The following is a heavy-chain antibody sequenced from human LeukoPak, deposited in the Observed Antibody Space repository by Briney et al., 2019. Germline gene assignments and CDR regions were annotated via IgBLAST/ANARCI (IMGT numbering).Heavy chain of an antibody. D-gene: IGHD3-22*01. J-gene: IGHJ3*02. CDR3: AKGRYYYDSSGYYSGAFDI. Sequence: PGRSLRLSCAASGFTFDDYATHWVRQAPGKGLEWVSGISWNSGSIGYADSVKGRFTISRDNAKNSLYLQMNSLRAEDTALYYCAKGRYYYDSSGYYSGAFDIWGQGTMVTVSS. CDR1: GFTFDDYA. V-gene: IGHV3-9*01. CDR2: ISWNSGSI.